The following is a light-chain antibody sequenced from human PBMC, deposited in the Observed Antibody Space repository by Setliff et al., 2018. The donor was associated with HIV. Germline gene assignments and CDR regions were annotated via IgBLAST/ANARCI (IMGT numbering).Light chain of an antibody. CDR1: SSDVGGYNF. J-gene: IGLJ1*01. Sequence: QSALTQPASVSGSPGRSITISCTGTSSDVGGYNFVSWYQHHPGKAPKLIIYDVTKRPSGVSHRFSGSKSANTASLTISGLRAEDEADYYCGSYTSGSTLGVFGTGTKVTVL. CDR3: GSYTSGSTLGV. V-gene: IGLV2-14*03. CDR2: DVT.